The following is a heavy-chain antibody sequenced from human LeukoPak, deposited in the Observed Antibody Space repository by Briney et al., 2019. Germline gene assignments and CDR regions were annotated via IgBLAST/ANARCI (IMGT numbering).Heavy chain of an antibody. CDR3: ARHKNEYSSSWYYYYMDV. CDR1: GYTFTSYD. Sequence: GASVKVSCKASGYTFTSYDINWVRQATGQGLEWMGWINPNSGGTNYAQKFQGRVTMTRDTSISTAYMELSRLRSDDTAVYYCARHKNEYSSSWYYYYMDVWGKGTTVTVSS. J-gene: IGHJ6*03. CDR2: INPNSGGT. D-gene: IGHD6-13*01. V-gene: IGHV1-2*02.